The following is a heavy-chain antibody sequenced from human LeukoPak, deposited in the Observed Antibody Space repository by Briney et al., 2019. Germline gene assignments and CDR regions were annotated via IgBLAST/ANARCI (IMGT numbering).Heavy chain of an antibody. CDR1: EFTLSYFW. Sequence: GGSLRLSCTTSEFTLSYFWMSWVRQAPGKGLEWVANIKQDGSKTYYVDSVRGRFTFSKDNAENSFYLQMNSLRAEDTAVYYCVRQMVGASFDCWGQGTLVTVSS. D-gene: IGHD1-26*01. J-gene: IGHJ4*02. V-gene: IGHV3-7*01. CDR2: IKQDGSKT. CDR3: VRQMVGASFDC.